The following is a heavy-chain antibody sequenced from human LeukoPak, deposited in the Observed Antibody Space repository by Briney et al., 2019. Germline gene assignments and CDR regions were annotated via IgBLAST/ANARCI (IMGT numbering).Heavy chain of an antibody. CDR3: AREDSSGWPRTLDY. CDR2: IKQDGSEK. D-gene: IGHD6-19*01. CDR1: GFTFSSYW. V-gene: IGHV3-7*01. Sequence: PGGSLRLSCAASGFTFSSYWMSWVRQAPGKGLEWVANIKQDGSEKYYVDSVKGRFTISRDNAKNSLYLQMNSLRAEDTAVYYCAREDSSGWPRTLDYWGQGTLVTVSP. J-gene: IGHJ4*02.